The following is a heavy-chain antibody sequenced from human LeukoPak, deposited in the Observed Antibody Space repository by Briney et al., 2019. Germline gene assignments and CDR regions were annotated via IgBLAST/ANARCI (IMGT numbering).Heavy chain of an antibody. J-gene: IGHJ4*02. V-gene: IGHV3-43D*03. CDR2: ISWDGGST. Sequence: PGGSLRLSCAASGFTFDDYAMHWVRQAPGKGLEWVSLISWDGGSTYCADSVKGRFTISRDNSKNSLYLQMNSLRAEDTAVYYCAKDRIMITFGGVIVIPYYFDYWGQGTLVTVSS. CDR1: GFTFDDYA. CDR3: AKDRIMITFGGVIVIPYYFDY. D-gene: IGHD3-16*02.